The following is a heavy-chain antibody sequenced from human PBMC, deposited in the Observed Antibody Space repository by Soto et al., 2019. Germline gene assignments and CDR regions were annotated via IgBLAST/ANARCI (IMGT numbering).Heavy chain of an antibody. CDR1: GFSLSTSGVG. CDR2: IYWDDDK. J-gene: IGHJ4*02. V-gene: IGHV2-5*02. D-gene: IGHD5-18*01. CDR3: VRGFWDTAKIDY. Sequence: QITLKESGPTLVKPTQTLTLTCTFSGFSLSTSGVGVGWIRQPPGKALEWLALIYWDDDKRYIPSLKSRLTISKHTSKNQVVLTMTNMDPVDTATYYCVRGFWDTAKIDYWGQGTLVTVSS.